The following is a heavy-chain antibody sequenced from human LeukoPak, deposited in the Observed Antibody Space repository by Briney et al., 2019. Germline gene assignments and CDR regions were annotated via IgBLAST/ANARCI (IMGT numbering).Heavy chain of an antibody. CDR3: ARRNSAQRPPRTMDV. D-gene: IGHD6-25*01. J-gene: IGHJ6*02. CDR1: EYTFTTYD. Sequence: GASVKVSCKASEYTFTTYDINWVRQATGQGLEWMGWMNPKGGNTGYAQKFQGRVTMTRNTSISTAYMELSSLRSEDTAVYYCARRNSAQRPPRTMDVWGQGTTVTVSS. CDR2: MNPKGGNT. V-gene: IGHV1-8*01.